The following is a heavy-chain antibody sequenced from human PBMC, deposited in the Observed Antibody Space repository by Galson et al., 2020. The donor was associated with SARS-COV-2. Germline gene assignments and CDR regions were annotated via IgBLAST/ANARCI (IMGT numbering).Heavy chain of an antibody. CDR3: ARLGCSSISCSSMDV. CDR1: GGSISTYY. J-gene: IGHJ6*02. CDR2: MYYSGST. D-gene: IGHD2-2*01. V-gene: IGHV4-59*08. Sequence: TSETLSLTCTVSGGSISTYYWTWIRQPPGKGLEWIGNMYYSGSTNYNPSLKSRVTISVDTSKNQLSLKLSSVTAADTAVYYCARLGCSSISCSSMDVWGQGTTVTVSS.